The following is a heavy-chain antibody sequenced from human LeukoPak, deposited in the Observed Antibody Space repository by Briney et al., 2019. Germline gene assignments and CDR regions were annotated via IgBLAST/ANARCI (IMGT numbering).Heavy chain of an antibody. D-gene: IGHD6-19*01. J-gene: IGHJ4*02. CDR2: IKSKTDGGTT. Sequence: GGSLRLSCAASGFTFSNAWMNWVRQAPGKGLEWVGRIKSKTDGGTTDYAAPVKGRFTISRDDSKNTLYLQMNSLKTEDTAVYYCARGSGRYVMVDWWGQGTLVTVSS. CDR1: GFTFSNAW. CDR3: ARGSGRYVMVDW. V-gene: IGHV3-15*07.